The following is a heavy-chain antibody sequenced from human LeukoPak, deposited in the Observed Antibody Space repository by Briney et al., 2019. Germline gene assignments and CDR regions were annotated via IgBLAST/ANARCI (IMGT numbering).Heavy chain of an antibody. CDR3: ARDRAVTRVWVEFDS. Sequence: GGSLRLSCAGSGFSVSNYYMNWVRQAPGKGLEWVSLIRDSGATFYADSVKGRFTISRDNSKNTIYLQMNRLRVEDTAVYFCARDRAVTRVWVEFDSWGQGTQVTVSS. J-gene: IGHJ5*01. V-gene: IGHV3-66*03. D-gene: IGHD3-16*01. CDR1: GFSVSNYY. CDR2: IRDSGAT.